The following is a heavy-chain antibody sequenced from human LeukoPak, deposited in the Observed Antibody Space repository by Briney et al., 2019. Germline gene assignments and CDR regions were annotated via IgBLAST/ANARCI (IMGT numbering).Heavy chain of an antibody. CDR1: GGSISSSYYY. CDR2: IYSSGST. CDR3: ARVDDSSSWYDY. D-gene: IGHD6-13*01. Sequence: SETLSLTCTVSGGSISSSYYYWGWIRQPPGKGLEWIGSIYSSGSTYYNPSLKSRVTISVDTSKNQFSLKLTSVTAADTAVYYCARVDDSSSWYDYWGQGTLVTVSS. V-gene: IGHV4-39*01. J-gene: IGHJ4*02.